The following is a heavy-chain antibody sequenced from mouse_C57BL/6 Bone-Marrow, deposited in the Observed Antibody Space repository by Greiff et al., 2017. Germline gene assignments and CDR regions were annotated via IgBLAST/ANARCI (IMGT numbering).Heavy chain of an antibody. CDR1: GFTFTDNY. CDR3: ARWEHAMDY. CDR2: IRNKANGYTT. V-gene: IGHV7-3*01. Sequence: EVQLVESGGGLVQPGGSLSLSCAASGFTFTDNYMSWVRQPPGKALEWLGFIRNKANGYTTEYSASVKGRFTISRDNSQSILYLQMNALRAEDSATYYCARWEHAMDYWGQGTSVTVSS. J-gene: IGHJ4*01.